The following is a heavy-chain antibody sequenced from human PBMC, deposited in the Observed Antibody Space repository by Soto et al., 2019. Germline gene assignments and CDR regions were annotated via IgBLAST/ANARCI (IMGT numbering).Heavy chain of an antibody. V-gene: IGHV3-11*01. D-gene: IGHD4-4*01. CDR3: ARDYSNSGFDY. J-gene: IGHJ4*02. CDR2: ISGGGEII. CDR1: GFTFSGYY. Sequence: VQLVESGGGSVKPGGSMRLSCTASGFTFSGYYMAWIRQSPGKGLEWVSRISGGGEIIQYADSLKGRFTISRDNARNSLYLQMNNLGDEDAAVYYCARDYSNSGFDYWGQGTLVTVSS.